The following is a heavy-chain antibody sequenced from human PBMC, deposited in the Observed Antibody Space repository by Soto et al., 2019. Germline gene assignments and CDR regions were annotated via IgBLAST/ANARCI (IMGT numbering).Heavy chain of an antibody. CDR2: IWYDGSNK. D-gene: IGHD3-16*01. CDR1: GFAFRSCG. Sequence: QVPMVESGGGVVQPGRSLRLSCATSGFAFRSCGMHWVRQAPGKGLEWVAVIWYDGSNKYYAESVKGRFIVSRDNSKNTLYLEMNSLRVEDTAVYYCARDRTRFADYWGQGTLVTVPS. V-gene: IGHV3-33*01. CDR3: ARDRTRFADY. J-gene: IGHJ4*02.